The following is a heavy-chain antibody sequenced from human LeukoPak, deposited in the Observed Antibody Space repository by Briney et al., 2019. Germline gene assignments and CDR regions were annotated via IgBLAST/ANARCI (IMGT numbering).Heavy chain of an antibody. CDR1: GFTFSSYA. CDR3: AKDSDYDFWSGYYSVY. V-gene: IGHV3-23*01. D-gene: IGHD3-3*01. J-gene: IGHJ4*02. CDR2: ISGSGGST. Sequence: PGGSLRLSCAASGFTFSSYAMSWVRQAPGKGLEWVSAISGSGGSTYYADSVKGRFTISRDNSKNTLYLQMNSLRAEDTAVYYCAKDSDYDFWSGYYSVYWGQGTLVTVSS.